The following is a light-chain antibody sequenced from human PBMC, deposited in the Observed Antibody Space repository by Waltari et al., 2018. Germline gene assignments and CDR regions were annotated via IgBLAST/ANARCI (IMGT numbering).Light chain of an antibody. CDR3: HQYYSSPLA. CDR1: TSIFRSSTNKNH. V-gene: IGKV4-1*01. CDR2: WAS. J-gene: IGKJ4*01. Sequence: DIVMTQSPDSLAVSLGERATLSCESSTSIFRSSTNKNHLAWYQQKPGQPPKLLIYWASTRESGVPDRFSGSGSGTDLTLTISGLQAEDVAVYYCHQYYSSPLAFGGGTKVEIK.